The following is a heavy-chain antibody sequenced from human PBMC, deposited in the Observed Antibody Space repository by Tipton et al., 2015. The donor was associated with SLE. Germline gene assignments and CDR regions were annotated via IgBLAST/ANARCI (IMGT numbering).Heavy chain of an antibody. Sequence: QLVQSGPEVKKPGASVKVSCKASGYTFTGYYMHWVRQAPGQGLEWMGRLNPNSGDTDYAQKFQGRVTMTRDTSISTANMELSRLRSDDTAVYYCARGVMITFGGVIVVYGMDVWGQGTTVTVSS. CDR2: LNPNSGDT. CDR3: ARGVMITFGGVIVVYGMDV. CDR1: GYTFTGYY. V-gene: IGHV1-2*06. J-gene: IGHJ6*02. D-gene: IGHD3-16*02.